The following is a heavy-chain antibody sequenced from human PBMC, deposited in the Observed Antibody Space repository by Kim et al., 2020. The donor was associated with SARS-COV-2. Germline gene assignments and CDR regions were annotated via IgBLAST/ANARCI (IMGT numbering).Heavy chain of an antibody. Sequence: DKSYVDSREGRFIISRDNAKNSPYLQMNSLRAEDTAVYFCARDPHRGSLDYWGQGVLVTVSS. J-gene: IGHJ4*02. CDR2: DK. CDR3: ARDPHRGSLDY. V-gene: IGHV3-7*01. D-gene: IGHD3-10*01.